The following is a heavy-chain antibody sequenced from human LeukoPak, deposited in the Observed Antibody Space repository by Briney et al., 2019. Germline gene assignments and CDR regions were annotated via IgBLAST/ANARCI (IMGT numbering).Heavy chain of an antibody. Sequence: PSETLSLTCSVSGDSISMHYWSWIRQPPGKGLEWIGYIDHTGSTNYNPSLNSRVTTSRDTSKNHFSLELSSVTAADTAVYFCARGPYSYDSSGAFDIWGQGTMVTVSS. CDR3: ARGPYSYDSSGAFDI. CDR2: IDHTGST. J-gene: IGHJ3*02. CDR1: GDSISMHY. V-gene: IGHV4-59*11. D-gene: IGHD3-22*01.